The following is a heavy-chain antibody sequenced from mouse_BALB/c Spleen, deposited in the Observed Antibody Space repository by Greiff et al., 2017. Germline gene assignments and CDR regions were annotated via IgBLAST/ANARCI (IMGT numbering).Heavy chain of an antibody. Sequence: EVQLVESGPELVKPGASVKMSCKASGYTFTSYVMHWVKQKPGQGLEWIGYINPYNDGTKYNEKFKGKATLTSDKSSSTAYMELSSLTSEDSAVYYCASPITTATRWYFDVWGAGTTVTVSS. V-gene: IGHV1-14*01. CDR2: INPYNDGT. CDR1: GYTFTSYV. D-gene: IGHD1-2*01. CDR3: ASPITTATRWYFDV. J-gene: IGHJ1*01.